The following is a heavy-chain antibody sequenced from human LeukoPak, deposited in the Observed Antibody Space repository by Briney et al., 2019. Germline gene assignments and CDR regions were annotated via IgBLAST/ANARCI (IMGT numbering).Heavy chain of an antibody. J-gene: IGHJ4*02. CDR3: ARGRQRGYSYGYSY. CDR1: GGSISSYY. D-gene: IGHD5-18*01. V-gene: IGHV4-59*01. CDR2: IYYSGST. Sequence: SETLSLTCTVSGGSISSYYWSWIRQPPGKGLEWIGYIYYSGSTNYNPSLKSRVTISVDTSKNQFSLKLSSVTAADTAVYYCARGRQRGYSYGYSYWGQGTLVTVSS.